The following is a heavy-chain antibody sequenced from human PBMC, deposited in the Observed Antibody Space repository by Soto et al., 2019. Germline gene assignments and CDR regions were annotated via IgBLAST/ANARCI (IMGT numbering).Heavy chain of an antibody. J-gene: IGHJ5*02. Sequence: GASVKVSCKASGYTFTSYGTSCVRQAPGQGLEWMGWISAYNGNTNYAQKLQGRVTMTTDTSTSTAYMELRSLRSDDTAVYYCARRDSGYDYRWFDPWGQGTLVTVSS. CDR2: ISAYNGNT. D-gene: IGHD5-12*01. CDR3: ARRDSGYDYRWFDP. CDR1: GYTFTSYG. V-gene: IGHV1-18*01.